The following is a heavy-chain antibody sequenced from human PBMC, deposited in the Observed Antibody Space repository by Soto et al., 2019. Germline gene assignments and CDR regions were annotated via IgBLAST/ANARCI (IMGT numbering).Heavy chain of an antibody. J-gene: IGHJ6*03. D-gene: IGHD6-6*01. CDR1: GGSISSGGYY. CDR3: ARMSIAARRGYYYYYMDV. Sequence: PSETLSLTCTVSGGSISSGGYYWSWIRQHPGKGLEWIGYIYYSGSTYYNPSLKSRVTISVDTSKNQSSLKLSSVTAADTAVYYCARMSIAARRGYYYYYMDVWGKGTTVTVSS. CDR2: IYYSGST. V-gene: IGHV4-31*03.